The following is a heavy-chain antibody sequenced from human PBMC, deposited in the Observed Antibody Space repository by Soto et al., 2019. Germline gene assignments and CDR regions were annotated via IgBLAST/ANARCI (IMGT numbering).Heavy chain of an antibody. CDR3: ARGAFGSYYVDY. D-gene: IGHD3-10*01. V-gene: IGHV3-74*01. J-gene: IGHJ4*02. Sequence: GGSLRLSCAASGFTFTSYWMHWVRQAPGKGLLWMSRIKGDETTSSYADSVKGRFTISRDNAKNTVYLQMNSLRAEDTAVYYCARGAFGSYYVDYWGQGTLVTVSS. CDR1: GFTFTSYW. CDR2: IKGDETTS.